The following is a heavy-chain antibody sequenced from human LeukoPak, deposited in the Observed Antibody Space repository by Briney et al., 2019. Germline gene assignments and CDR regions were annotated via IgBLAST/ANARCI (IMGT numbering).Heavy chain of an antibody. CDR1: GGSISSYY. J-gene: IGHJ4*02. CDR2: IYHSGST. CDR3: AVVPATNSEPFDY. D-gene: IGHD2-2*01. V-gene: IGHV4-59*04. Sequence: SETLSLTCTVSGGSISSYYWSWIRQPPGKGLEWIGYIYHSGSTYYNPSLKSRVTISVDRSKNQFSLKLSSVTAADTAVYYCAVVPATNSEPFDYWGQGTLVTVSS.